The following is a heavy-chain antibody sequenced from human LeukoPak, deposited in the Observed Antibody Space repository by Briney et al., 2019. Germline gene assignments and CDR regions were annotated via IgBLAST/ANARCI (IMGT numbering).Heavy chain of an antibody. V-gene: IGHV3-21*01. CDR2: IISSSSYI. D-gene: IGHD1-26*01. Sequence: GSLRLSFAASGFTFSSYSMNWVRQAPGKGLEWVSSIISSSSYIYYADSVKGRFTISRDNAKNSLYLQMNSLRAEDTAVYYCARVPIVGASPFDYWGQGTLVTVSS. J-gene: IGHJ4*02. CDR1: GFTFSSYS. CDR3: ARVPIVGASPFDY.